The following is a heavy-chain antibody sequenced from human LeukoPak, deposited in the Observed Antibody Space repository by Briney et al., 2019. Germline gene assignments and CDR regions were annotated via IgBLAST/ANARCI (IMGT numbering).Heavy chain of an antibody. D-gene: IGHD4-17*01. V-gene: IGHV3-30-3*01. CDR1: GFTFSSYA. CDR2: ISYDGSNK. Sequence: GGSLRLSCAASGFTFSSYAIHWVRQAPGKGLEWVAVISYDGSNKYYADSVKGRFTISRDNSKNTLYLQMNSLRAEDTAVYYCARETGSAVGSTDFDYWGQGTLVTISS. J-gene: IGHJ4*02. CDR3: ARETGSAVGSTDFDY.